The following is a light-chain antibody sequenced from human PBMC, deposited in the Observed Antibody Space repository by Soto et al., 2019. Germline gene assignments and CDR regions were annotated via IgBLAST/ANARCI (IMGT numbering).Light chain of an antibody. CDR1: SSDVGGYNY. V-gene: IGLV2-14*01. Sequence: QSVLTQPASVSGSPGQSITISCTGTSSDVGGYNYVSWYQQHPGKAPKLMIYEVSNRPSGVSNRFSGSKSGNTASLTISGLHAEDEAYYYCRSYTSSSTLDVFGTGTQLTVL. CDR3: RSYTSSSTLDV. CDR2: EVS. J-gene: IGLJ1*01.